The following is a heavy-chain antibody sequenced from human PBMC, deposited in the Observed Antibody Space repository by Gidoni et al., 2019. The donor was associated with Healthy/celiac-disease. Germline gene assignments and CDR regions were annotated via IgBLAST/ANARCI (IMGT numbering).Heavy chain of an antibody. D-gene: IGHD6-6*01. Sequence: EVPLLESGGGLVQPGGSMRLSCAASGFTFSSYARSWVRQAPGKGLEWVSAISGSGGSTYYADSVKGRFTISRDNSKNTLYLQMNSLRAEDTAVYYCAKVLPYSSSSEVADAFDIWGQGTMVTVSS. CDR2: ISGSGGST. J-gene: IGHJ3*02. CDR1: GFTFSSYA. V-gene: IGHV3-23*01. CDR3: AKVLPYSSSSEVADAFDI.